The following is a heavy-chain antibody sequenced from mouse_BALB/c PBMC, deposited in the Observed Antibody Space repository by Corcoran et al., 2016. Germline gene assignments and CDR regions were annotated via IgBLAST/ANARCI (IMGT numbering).Heavy chain of an antibody. J-gene: IGHJ2*01. CDR2: INPYNGAT. CDR3: ARSYYYGSSYFDY. D-gene: IGHD1-1*01. V-gene: IGHV1-26*01. CDR1: GYSFTGYY. Sequence: EVRLQQSGPELVKPGASVKISCKASGYSFTGYYMHWVKQSHVKSLEWIGRINPYNGATSYNQNFKDKASLTVDKSSSTAYMELHSLTSEDSAVYYCARSYYYGSSYFDYWGQGTTLTVSS.